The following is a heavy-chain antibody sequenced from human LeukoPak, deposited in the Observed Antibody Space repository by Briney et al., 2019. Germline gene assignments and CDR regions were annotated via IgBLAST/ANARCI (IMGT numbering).Heavy chain of an antibody. V-gene: IGHV4-31*03. J-gene: IGHJ4*02. CDR1: GGSISSGDYY. Sequence: PSGTLSLTCTVSGGSISSGDYYWGWIRQHPGKGLEWIGHIYYSGSTYYNPSLKSRVTISVDTSKNQFSLKLSSVTAADTAVYYCARSRSGYYGDVDYWGQGTLVTVSS. CDR2: IYYSGST. CDR3: ARSRSGYYGDVDY. D-gene: IGHD3-3*01.